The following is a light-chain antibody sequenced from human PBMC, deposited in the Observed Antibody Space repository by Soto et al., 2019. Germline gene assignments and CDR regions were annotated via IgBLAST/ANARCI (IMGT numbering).Light chain of an antibody. CDR1: SSNVGSNT. CDR3: AAWDDSLNASV. J-gene: IGLJ1*01. V-gene: IGLV1-44*01. Sequence: QSVLTQLPSASGAPGQRVTISCSGSSSNVGSNTVSWYQQFPGTAPKLLIHSNNKRPSGVPDRFSGSKSGTSASLAISGLQSEDEADYYCAAWDDSLNASVFGGGTKVTVL. CDR2: SNN.